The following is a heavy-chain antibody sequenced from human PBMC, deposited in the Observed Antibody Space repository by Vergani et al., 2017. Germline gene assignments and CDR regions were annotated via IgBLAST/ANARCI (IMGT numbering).Heavy chain of an antibody. D-gene: IGHD3-16*01. CDR2: IGTAGDT. CDR1: GFTFSSYG. CDR3: ARRGTMGGSDFDY. V-gene: IGHV3-13*01. J-gene: IGHJ4*02. Sequence: VQLVESGGGVVQPGRSLRLSCAASGFTFSSYGMHWVRQATGKGLEWVSGIGTAGDTYYPGSVKGRFTFSRDNAKNSLHLQMNSLRAEDTAVYYCARRGTMGGSDFDYWGQGTLVTVSS.